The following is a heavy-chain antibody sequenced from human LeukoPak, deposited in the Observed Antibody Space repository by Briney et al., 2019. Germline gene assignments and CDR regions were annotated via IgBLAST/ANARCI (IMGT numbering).Heavy chain of an antibody. V-gene: IGHV4-4*07. J-gene: IGHJ2*01. CDR2: IYNSGTT. D-gene: IGHD1-26*01. CDR1: GGSFSSYY. CDR3: ARDRLGATGHWRIDV. Sequence: SETLSLTCTVSGGSFSSYYWTWIRQPAGKGLEWIGRIYNSGTTNYSPSLESRVTMSLDTSKNRFSLSLSSVTTADTAVYYCARDRLGATGHWRIDVWGRGTLVTVSS.